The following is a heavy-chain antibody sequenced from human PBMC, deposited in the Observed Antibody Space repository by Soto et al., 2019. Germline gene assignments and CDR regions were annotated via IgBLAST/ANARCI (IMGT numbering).Heavy chain of an antibody. Sequence: ASVKVSCKASGYSFTSYGIAWVRQVPGQGPEWMRWISPYNGNTNYAQKLQGRVTMTTDTSTSTAYMELRSLRSDDTAVYYCARAVYDILPDYVMDLWVQGTTVTVSS. CDR2: ISPYNGNT. J-gene: IGHJ6*02. D-gene: IGHD3-9*01. CDR3: ARAVYDILPDYVMDL. CDR1: GYSFTSYG. V-gene: IGHV1-18*01.